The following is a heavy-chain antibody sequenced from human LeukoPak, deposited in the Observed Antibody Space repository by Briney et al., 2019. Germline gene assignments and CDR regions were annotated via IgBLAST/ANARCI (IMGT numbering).Heavy chain of an antibody. CDR1: GVSISSYY. D-gene: IGHD6-19*01. V-gene: IGHV4-59*01. CDR3: ARVRYSSGWPDY. J-gene: IGHJ4*02. Sequence: SENLSLNCTVSGVSISSYYWSWLRQPPGKGLEWIGYIYYSGSTNYNPSLKSRVTISVDTSKNQFSLKLSSVTAADTAVYYCARVRYSSGWPDYWGQGTLVTVSS. CDR2: IYYSGST.